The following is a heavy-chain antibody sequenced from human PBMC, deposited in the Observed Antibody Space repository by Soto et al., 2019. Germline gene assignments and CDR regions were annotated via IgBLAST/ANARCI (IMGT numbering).Heavy chain of an antibody. CDR1: GGSISSGGYY. D-gene: IGHD3-16*01. V-gene: IGHV4-31*03. CDR2: IYYSGST. CDR3: ARVGGINWFDP. J-gene: IGHJ5*02. Sequence: QVQLQESGPGLVKPSQTLSLTCTVSGGSISSGGYYWSWIRQHPGKGLEWIGYIYYSGSTYNNPSPKSRVTISVDTTKNQFSLKLSSVTAADTAVYYCARVGGINWFDPWGQGTLVTVSS.